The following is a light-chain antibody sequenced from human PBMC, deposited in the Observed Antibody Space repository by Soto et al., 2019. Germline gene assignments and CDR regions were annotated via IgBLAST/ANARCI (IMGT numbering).Light chain of an antibody. CDR3: QQRSNWPFT. Sequence: EIVLTQSPATLSLSPGERATLSCRASQSVSSYLAWYQQNPGQAPRLLIYDASNRATGIPARFSGSGSGTDFTLTISSLEPEDFAVYYCQQRSNWPFTFGPGTNVDIK. CDR2: DAS. CDR1: QSVSSY. V-gene: IGKV3-11*01. J-gene: IGKJ3*01.